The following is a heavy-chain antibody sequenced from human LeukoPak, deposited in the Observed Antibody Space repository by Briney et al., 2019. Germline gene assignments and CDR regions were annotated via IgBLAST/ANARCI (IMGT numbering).Heavy chain of an antibody. D-gene: IGHD3-16*02. CDR1: GYTFTGYY. Sequence: GASVKVSCKASGYTFTGYYMHWVRQAPGQGLEWMGWINPNSGGTNYAQKFQGRVTMTRDTSISTAYMELSGLRSDDTAVYYCARVDQRVSFYFDYWGQGTPITVSS. CDR2: INPNSGGT. V-gene: IGHV1-2*02. CDR3: ARVDQRVSFYFDY. J-gene: IGHJ4*02.